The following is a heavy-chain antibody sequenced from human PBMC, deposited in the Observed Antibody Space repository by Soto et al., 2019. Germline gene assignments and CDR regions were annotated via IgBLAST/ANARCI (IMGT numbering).Heavy chain of an antibody. CDR1: GFTFSSYG. D-gene: IGHD2-15*01. Sequence: QVQLVESGGGVVQHGRSLRLSCAASGFTFSSYGMHWVRQAPGKGLEWVAVISYDGSDKYYADSVKGRFTISRDNSNNTLYLQMDSLRAEDTAVYYCAKGVVVPTTYFQHWGQGTLVTVSS. J-gene: IGHJ1*01. CDR3: AKGVVVPTTYFQH. CDR2: ISYDGSDK. V-gene: IGHV3-30*18.